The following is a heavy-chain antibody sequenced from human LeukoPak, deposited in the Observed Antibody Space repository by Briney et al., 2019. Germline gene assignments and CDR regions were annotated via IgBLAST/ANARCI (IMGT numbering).Heavy chain of an antibody. CDR2: ISGSGGST. CDR3: AKCGGTGSYYEGFDY. CDR1: GFTFSSYA. D-gene: IGHD3-10*01. V-gene: IGHV3-23*01. J-gene: IGHJ4*02. Sequence: GGSLRLSCAASGFTFSSYAMSWVRQAPGKGLERVSAISGSGGSTYYADSVKGRFTISRDNSKNTLYLQMNSLRAEDTAVYYCAKCGGTGSYYEGFDYWGQGTLVTVSS.